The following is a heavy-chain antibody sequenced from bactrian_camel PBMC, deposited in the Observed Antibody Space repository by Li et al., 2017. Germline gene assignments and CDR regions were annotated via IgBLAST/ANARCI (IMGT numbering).Heavy chain of an antibody. J-gene: IGHJ4*01. CDR3: ARGPENLWEYDY. Sequence: HVQLVESGGGAVQAGGSLRLSCEGSGRTYFNWCMGWFRQAPGKEREGVAVIATGGRTTYYVTSVKGRFTISRDNAKNTLYLQMNSLKTEDTAVYYCARGPENLWEYDYWGQGTQVTVS. CDR2: IATGGRTT. V-gene: IGHV3S54*01. CDR1: GRTYFNWC.